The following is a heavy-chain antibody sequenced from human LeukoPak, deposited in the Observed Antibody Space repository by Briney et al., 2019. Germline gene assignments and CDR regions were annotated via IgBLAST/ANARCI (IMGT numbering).Heavy chain of an antibody. V-gene: IGHV1-46*01. CDR1: GYTFTSNY. CDR3: ARDQEGFDY. CDR2: IYPRDGST. Sequence: ASVKVSCKASGYTFTSNYIHWVRQAPGQGLEWMGMIYPRDGSTSYAQEFQGRVTVTRDTSTSTVHMELSGLRSEDTAVYYCARDQEGFDYWGQGTLVTVSS. J-gene: IGHJ4*02.